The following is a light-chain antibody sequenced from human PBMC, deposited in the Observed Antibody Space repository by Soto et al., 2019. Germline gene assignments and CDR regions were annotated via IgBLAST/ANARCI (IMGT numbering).Light chain of an antibody. J-gene: IGLJ1*01. CDR2: EVS. Sequence: QSALTQPPSASGSPGQSVTISCTGTSSDVGRYNYVSWYQQYPGKAPKLIIYEVSKRPSGVPDRFSGSKSGNTASLTVSGLQAEDEADYYCSSYAGSNSFVFGPVIKLTVL. CDR1: SSDVGRYNY. CDR3: SSYAGSNSFV. V-gene: IGLV2-8*01.